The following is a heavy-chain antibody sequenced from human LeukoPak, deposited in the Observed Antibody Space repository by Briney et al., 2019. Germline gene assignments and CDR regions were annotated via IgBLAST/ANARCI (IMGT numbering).Heavy chain of an antibody. Sequence: GTSLRLSCVASGFTLSSCGMHWVRQAPGKGLEWVAVISYDGSNKYYADSVKGRFTISRDNSKNTLYLQMNSLRAEDTAVYYCAREVGYDSSGYYDRFDYWGQGTLVTVSS. CDR1: GFTLSSCG. V-gene: IGHV3-30*03. D-gene: IGHD3-22*01. CDR2: ISYDGSNK. J-gene: IGHJ4*02. CDR3: AREVGYDSSGYYDRFDY.